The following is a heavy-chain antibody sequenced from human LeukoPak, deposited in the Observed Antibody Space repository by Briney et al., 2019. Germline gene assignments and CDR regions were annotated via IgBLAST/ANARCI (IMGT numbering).Heavy chain of an antibody. Sequence: PSETLSLTCTVSGGSISSSSYYWGWLRQPPGKGLEWIGSIYYSGSTYYNPSLKSRVTIPVDTSKNQYSLKLSSVTAADTAVYYCAILEYRRYFQHWGQGTLVTVSS. V-gene: IGHV4-39*01. D-gene: IGHD6-6*01. CDR3: AILEYRRYFQH. CDR1: GGSISSSSYY. J-gene: IGHJ1*01. CDR2: IYYSGST.